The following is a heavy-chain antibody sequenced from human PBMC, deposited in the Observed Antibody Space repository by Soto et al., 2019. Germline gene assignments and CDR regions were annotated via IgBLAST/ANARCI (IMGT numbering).Heavy chain of an antibody. CDR2: IKFDGITA. J-gene: IGHJ6*02. CDR3: ARGIRNYYGADV. D-gene: IGHD2-21*01. Sequence: EMQVVESGGGLVQPGGSLRLSCVASGFTFTAYWMHWVRQAPGQGLVWVSRIKFDGITASYADSVNGRFTISRDNAKNTVYLQMDSLRAEDTGMYYCARGIRNYYGADVWGQGTTVTVSS. CDR1: GFTFTAYW. V-gene: IGHV3-74*01.